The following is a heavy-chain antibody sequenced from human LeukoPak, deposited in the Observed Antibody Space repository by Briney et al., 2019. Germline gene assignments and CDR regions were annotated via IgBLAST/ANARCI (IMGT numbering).Heavy chain of an antibody. D-gene: IGHD3-22*01. J-gene: IGHJ4*02. V-gene: IGHV4-59*01. CDR1: GGSLISYY. Sequence: SETLSLTCTVSGGSLISYYWSWIRQPPGNGLEWLGYIYYSGSTNYNPSLKSRVTISVATSKNQFSLKLSSLTAADTAVYYCARGRPYYYDSSGYYSYFDSWGQGILVTVSS. CDR3: ARGRPYYYDSSGYYSYFDS. CDR2: IYYSGST.